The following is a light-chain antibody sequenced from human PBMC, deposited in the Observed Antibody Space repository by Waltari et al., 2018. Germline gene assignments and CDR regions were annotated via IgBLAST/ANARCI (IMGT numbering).Light chain of an antibody. CDR3: TSDAANSKVV. CDR2: EVN. V-gene: IGLV2-8*01. CDR1: NSDVGAYND. J-gene: IGLJ2*01. Sequence: QSALTQPPSASGSPGQSVTISCTGANSDVGAYNDVSWYQQHPGKAPKVIIFEVNKRAAGGHDHYPGTKPGDTDSLTITGLQAEDEAYSDCTSDAANSKVVFGGET.